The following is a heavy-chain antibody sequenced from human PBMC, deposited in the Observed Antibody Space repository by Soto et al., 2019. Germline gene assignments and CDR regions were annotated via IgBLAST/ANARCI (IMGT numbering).Heavy chain of an antibody. CDR1: GGSISSSSYY. J-gene: IGHJ4*02. CDR2: IYYSGST. V-gene: IGHV4-39*01. Sequence: SETLSLTCTVSGGSISSSSYYWGWIRQPPGKGLEWIGSIYYSGSTYYNPSLKSRVTISVDTSKNQFSLKLSYVTATDTAVYYRARWHHYGDYFDYWGQGNLVTVS. CDR3: ARWHHYGDYFDY. D-gene: IGHD4-17*01.